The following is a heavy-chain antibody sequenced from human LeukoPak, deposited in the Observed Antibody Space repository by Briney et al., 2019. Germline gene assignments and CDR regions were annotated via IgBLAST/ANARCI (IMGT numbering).Heavy chain of an antibody. CDR2: ISSSGSTI. Sequence: PGGSLRLSCAASGFTFSSYEMNWVRQAPGKGLEWVSYISSSGSTIYYADSVKGRFTISRDNAKNSLYLQMNSLRAEDTAVYYCARDRYDYVWGSYVFDYWDQGTLVTVSS. CDR3: ARDRYDYVWGSYVFDY. D-gene: IGHD3-16*01. V-gene: IGHV3-48*03. CDR1: GFTFSSYE. J-gene: IGHJ4*02.